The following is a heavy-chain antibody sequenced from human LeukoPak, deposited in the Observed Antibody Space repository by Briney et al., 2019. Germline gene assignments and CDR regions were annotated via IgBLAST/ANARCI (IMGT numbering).Heavy chain of an antibody. CDR3: ARDHGSPLKTIDY. D-gene: IGHD2-2*03. V-gene: IGHV1-69*13. CDR2: IIPIFGTA. CDR1: GGTFSSYA. Sequence: SVKVSCKASGGTFSSYAISWVRQAPGQGLEWMGGIIPIFGTANYAQKFQGRVTITADESTSTAYMELSRLTSDDTAVYYCARDHGSPLKTIDYWGQGTLVTVSS. J-gene: IGHJ4*02.